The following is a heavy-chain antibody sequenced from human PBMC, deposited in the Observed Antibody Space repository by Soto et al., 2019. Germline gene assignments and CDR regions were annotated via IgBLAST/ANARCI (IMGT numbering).Heavy chain of an antibody. D-gene: IGHD6-6*01. J-gene: IGHJ5*02. CDR2: INPNSGGT. V-gene: IGHV1-2*02. Sequence: XSVKVSCKASGYTFTCYYMHWVRQAPGQGLEWMGWINPNSGGTNYAQKFQGRVTMTRDTSISTAYMELSRLRSDDTAVYYCARGRGSSSSWFDHWGQGTLVTVSS. CDR3: ARGRGSSSSWFDH. CDR1: GYTFTCYY.